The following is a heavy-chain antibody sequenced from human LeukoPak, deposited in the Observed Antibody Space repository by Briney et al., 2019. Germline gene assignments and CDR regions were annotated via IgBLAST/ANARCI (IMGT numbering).Heavy chain of an antibody. J-gene: IGHJ4*02. D-gene: IGHD3-22*01. Sequence: AGGSLRLSCAASGFTFSSYAMRWVRQAPGKGLEWVAVISYDGSNKYYADSVKGRFTISRDNSKNTLYLQMNSLRAEDTAVYYCARARSYYDSSDYYYVYWGQGTLVTVSS. CDR3: ARARSYYDSSDYYYVY. CDR2: ISYDGSNK. CDR1: GFTFSSYA. V-gene: IGHV3-30-3*01.